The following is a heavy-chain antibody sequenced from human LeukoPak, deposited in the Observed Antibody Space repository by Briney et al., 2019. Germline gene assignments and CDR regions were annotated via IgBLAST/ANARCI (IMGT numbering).Heavy chain of an antibody. J-gene: IGHJ4*02. CDR2: ILYDGSNK. CDR3: AKDASGCTNGVCYPDY. V-gene: IGHV3-30*18. D-gene: IGHD2-8*01. Sequence: GGSLRLSCAASGFTFSSYGMHWVRQAPGKGLEWVAVILYDGSNKYYADSVKGRFTISRDNSKNTLYLQMNSLRAGDTAVYYCAKDASGCTNGVCYPDYWGQGTLVTVSS. CDR1: GFTFSSYG.